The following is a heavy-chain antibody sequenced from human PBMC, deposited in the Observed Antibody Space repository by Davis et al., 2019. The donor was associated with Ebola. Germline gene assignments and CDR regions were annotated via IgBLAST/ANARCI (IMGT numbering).Heavy chain of an antibody. CDR3: ASLGYKWLRLRSDYYDKGSYDSSAQA. Sequence: PGGSLRLSCAASGFTVSSNYMSWVRQAPGKGLEWVSVIYSGGSTYYADSVKGRFTISRDNSKNTLYLQMNSLRAEDTAVYYCASLGYKWLRLRSDYYDKGSYDSSAQAWGQGTLVTVSS. V-gene: IGHV3-53*01. J-gene: IGHJ5*02. CDR1: GFTVSSNY. CDR2: IYSGGST. D-gene: IGHD5-12*01.